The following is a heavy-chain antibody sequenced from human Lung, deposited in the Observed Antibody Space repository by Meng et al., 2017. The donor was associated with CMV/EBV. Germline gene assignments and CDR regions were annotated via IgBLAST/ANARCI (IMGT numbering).Heavy chain of an antibody. Sequence: LQLQESGPGLVKPSQTLSLTCTVSGGSISSSSYYWAWICQPPGEGLEWIGSVVYSGTTYYTSSLKSRVSISVDTSKNQFSLKLSSVTAADTAVYYCARHHHSPTFDYWGQGTLVTVSS. V-gene: IGHV4-39*01. CDR3: ARHHHSPTFDY. D-gene: IGHD1-14*01. CDR1: GGSISSSSYY. CDR2: VVYSGTT. J-gene: IGHJ4*02.